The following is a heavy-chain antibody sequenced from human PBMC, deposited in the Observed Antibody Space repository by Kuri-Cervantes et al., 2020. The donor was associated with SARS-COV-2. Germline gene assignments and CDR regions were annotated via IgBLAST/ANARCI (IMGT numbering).Heavy chain of an antibody. CDR1: GYTFTSYG. Sequence: ASVKVSCKASGYTFTSYGISWVRQAPGQGLEWMGWISTSNGNTVYAQNFQGRVSMTTDTSTSTAYMEVRDLRSDDTAVYYCARDTWQQLVGADYWGQGTLVTVSS. D-gene: IGHD6-13*01. V-gene: IGHV1-18*01. J-gene: IGHJ4*02. CDR3: ARDTWQQLVGADY. CDR2: ISTSNGNT.